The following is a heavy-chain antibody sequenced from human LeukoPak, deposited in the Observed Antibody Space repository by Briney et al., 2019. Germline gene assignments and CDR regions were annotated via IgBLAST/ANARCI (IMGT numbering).Heavy chain of an antibody. J-gene: IGHJ4*02. D-gene: IGHD5-18*01. CDR2: IKQEGIES. CDR1: GFTFRNYY. CDR3: ARPRYSHGWGCDI. V-gene: IGHV3-7*03. Sequence: GGSLRLSCAASGFTFRNYYMSWVRQAPGKGLEWLANIKQEGIESYYVDSVRGRFTISRDNAKNSVYLQMNSLRAEDTAVYYRARPRYSHGWGCDIWGQGTLVTVSS.